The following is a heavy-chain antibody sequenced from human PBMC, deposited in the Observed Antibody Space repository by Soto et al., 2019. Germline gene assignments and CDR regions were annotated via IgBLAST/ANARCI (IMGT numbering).Heavy chain of an antibody. CDR3: ARDFGSDATGYYGMDV. CDR2: IYSGGAI. Sequence: GGSLRLSCVASGFTVSSNYMSWVRQTPGKGLEWVSLIYSGGAIVYADSVMGRFTVSRDNSRNTLYLQMNSLRAEDTAVYFCARDFGSDATGYYGMDVWGQGTTVTVSS. D-gene: IGHD3-10*01. J-gene: IGHJ6*02. V-gene: IGHV3-66*01. CDR1: GFTVSSNY.